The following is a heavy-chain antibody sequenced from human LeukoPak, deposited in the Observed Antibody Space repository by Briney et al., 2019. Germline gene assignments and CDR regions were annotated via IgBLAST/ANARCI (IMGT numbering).Heavy chain of an antibody. CDR3: AREASGSYYGY. CDR2: IYHSGST. V-gene: IGHV4-38-2*02. D-gene: IGHD1-26*01. Sequence: SETLSLTCTVSGYSISSGYYWGWIRQPPGKGLEWIGSIYHSGSTYYNPSLKSRVTISVDTSKNQFSLKLSSVTAADTAVYYCAREASGSYYGYWGQGTLVTVSS. CDR1: GYSISSGYY. J-gene: IGHJ4*02.